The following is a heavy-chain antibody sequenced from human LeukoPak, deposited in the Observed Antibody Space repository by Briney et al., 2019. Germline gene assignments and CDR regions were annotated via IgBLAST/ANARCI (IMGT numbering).Heavy chain of an antibody. V-gene: IGHV3-9*01. J-gene: IGHJ4*02. Sequence: GGSLRLSCAASGFTFDDYAMHWIRQAPGKGLEWVSGISWNSGSIGYADSVKGRFTISRDNAKNSLYLQMNSLRAEDTALYYCAKVRNWSSSSGGFDYWGQGTLVTVSS. CDR3: AKVRNWSSSSGGFDY. CDR2: ISWNSGSI. CDR1: GFTFDDYA. D-gene: IGHD6-13*01.